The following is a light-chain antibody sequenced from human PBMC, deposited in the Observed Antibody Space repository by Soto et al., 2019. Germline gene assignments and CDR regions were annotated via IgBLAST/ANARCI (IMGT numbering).Light chain of an antibody. CDR2: GAS. J-gene: IGKJ1*01. CDR1: QSVSSN. V-gene: IGKV3-15*01. Sequence: EIVMTQSPATLSVSPGERATLSCRASQSVSSNLAWYQQKPGQAPRLLIYGASTSATGIPARFSGSGSGTEFTLTISSLQSEDFAVYYCQQDNNWPPMAFGQGTKVEIK. CDR3: QQDNNWPPMA.